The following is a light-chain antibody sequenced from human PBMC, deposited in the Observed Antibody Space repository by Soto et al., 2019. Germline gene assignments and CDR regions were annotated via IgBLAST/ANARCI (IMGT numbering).Light chain of an antibody. V-gene: IGLV2-18*01. CDR2: DVS. Sequence: QSALTQPPSVSGSPGQSVTISCSGTIDDVTAYYRVSWYQQTPGTAPKLMIYDVSNRPSGVPDRFSGSRSGNTASLTISGLQAEDEGYYYCSVYTRTSTYVFGTGTKLTVL. CDR1: IDDVTAYYR. CDR3: SVYTRTSTYV. J-gene: IGLJ1*01.